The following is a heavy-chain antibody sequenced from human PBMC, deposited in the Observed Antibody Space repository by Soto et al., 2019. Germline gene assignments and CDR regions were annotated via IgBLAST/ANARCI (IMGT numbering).Heavy chain of an antibody. D-gene: IGHD3-3*01. CDR2: IKSKTDGGTT. J-gene: IGHJ6*02. CDR1: GFTFSNAW. V-gene: IGHV3-15*01. CDR3: TTEMDCWSGLYGRDV. Sequence: EVQLVESGGGLVKPGGSLRLSCAASGFTFSNAWMSWVRQAPGKGLEWVGRIKSKTDGGTTDYAAPVKGRFTISRDDSKNTLYLQMNSLKTEDTAVYYCTTEMDCWSGLYGRDVWGQGTTVTVSS.